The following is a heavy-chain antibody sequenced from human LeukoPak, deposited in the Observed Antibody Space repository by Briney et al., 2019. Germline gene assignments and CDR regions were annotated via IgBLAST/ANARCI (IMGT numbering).Heavy chain of an antibody. CDR1: AYRFTTYD. CDR2: MNPNSGNT. D-gene: IGHD5-18*01. CDR3: AKNVRDTGTFDY. V-gene: IGHV1-8*01. Sequence: ASVKVSCKASAYRFTTYDINWVRQATGQGLEWMGCMNPNSGNTGYAQRFQGRVTMTRDTSISTAYMELNSLTSEDTAVYYCAKNVRDTGTFDYWGQGTLVTVSS. J-gene: IGHJ4*02.